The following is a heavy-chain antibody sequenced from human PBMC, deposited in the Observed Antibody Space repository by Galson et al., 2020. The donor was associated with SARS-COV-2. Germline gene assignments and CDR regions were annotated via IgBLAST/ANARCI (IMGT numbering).Heavy chain of an antibody. CDR1: GYTFTSYG. CDR3: ARDFEQSPFTYYDSSGYPLRAFDI. D-gene: IGHD3-22*01. V-gene: IGHV1-18*04. Sequence: ASVKVSCKASGYTFTSYGISWVRQAPGQGLEWMGWISAYKGNTNYAQKPQGRVTMTTDTSTSTAYMELRSLRSDDTAVYYCARDFEQSPFTYYDSSGYPLRAFDIWGQGTMVTVSS. J-gene: IGHJ3*02. CDR2: ISAYKGNT.